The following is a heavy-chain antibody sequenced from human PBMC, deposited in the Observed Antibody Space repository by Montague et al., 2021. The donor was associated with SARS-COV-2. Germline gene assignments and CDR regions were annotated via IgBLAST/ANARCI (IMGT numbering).Heavy chain of an antibody. D-gene: IGHD6-13*01. Sequence: SETLSLTCAVSGGSISSSNWWSWVRQPPGKGLEWIGGIYHSGSTNYNPSLKSRVTISVDKSKNQFSLKLSSVTAADTAVYYCARDRRSWFPPYYYGMDVWGRGTTVTVSS. CDR2: IYHSGST. V-gene: IGHV4-4*02. J-gene: IGHJ6*02. CDR3: ARDRRSWFPPYYYGMDV. CDR1: GGSISSSNW.